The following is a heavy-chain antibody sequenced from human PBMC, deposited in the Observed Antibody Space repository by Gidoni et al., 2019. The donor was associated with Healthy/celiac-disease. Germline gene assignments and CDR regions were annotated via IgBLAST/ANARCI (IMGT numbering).Heavy chain of an antibody. CDR3: AREEAPRGYSGYDWAYYYYGMDV. V-gene: IGHV1-2*02. CDR1: GYTFTGYY. CDR2: INPNSGGT. J-gene: IGHJ6*02. D-gene: IGHD5-12*01. Sequence: QVQLVQSGAEVKKPGASVKVSCKASGYTFTGYYMHWVRQAPGQGLEWMGWINPNSGGTNYAQKFQGRVTMTRDTSISTAYMELSRLRSDDTAVYYCAREEAPRGYSGYDWAYYYYGMDVWGQGTTVTVSS.